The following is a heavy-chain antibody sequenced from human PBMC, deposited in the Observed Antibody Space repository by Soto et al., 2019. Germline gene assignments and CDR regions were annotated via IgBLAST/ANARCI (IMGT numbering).Heavy chain of an antibody. CDR2: ISYDGSNK. Sequence: GGSLRLSCAASGFTFSSYAMHWVRQAPGKGLERVAVISYDGSNKYYADSVKGRFTISRDNSKNTLYLQMNSLRAEDTAVYYCARDPLRGYSGYSFGYYFDYWGQGTLVTVSS. CDR3: ARDPLRGYSGYSFGYYFDY. CDR1: GFTFSSYA. J-gene: IGHJ4*02. D-gene: IGHD5-12*01. V-gene: IGHV3-30-3*01.